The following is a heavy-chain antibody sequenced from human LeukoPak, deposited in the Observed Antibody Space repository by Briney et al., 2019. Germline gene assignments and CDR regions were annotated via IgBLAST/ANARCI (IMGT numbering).Heavy chain of an antibody. CDR3: VRQYRVAAPADY. D-gene: IGHD6-13*01. V-gene: IGHV3-74*01. CDR1: GFTFSNYW. J-gene: IGHJ4*02. CDR2: INSDGSST. Sequence: GGSLRLSCAASGFTFSNYWMHWVRQAPGKGLVRLSRINSDGSSTSYADSVKGRFTISRDNAKNTLYVQMNSLRDEDTAVYYCVRQYRVAAPADYWGQGTLVTVSS.